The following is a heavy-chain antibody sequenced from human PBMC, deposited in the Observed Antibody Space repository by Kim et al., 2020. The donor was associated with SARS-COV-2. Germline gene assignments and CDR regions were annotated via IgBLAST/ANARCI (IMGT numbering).Heavy chain of an antibody. CDR2: YT. V-gene: IGHV5-10-1*01. CDR3: ARPHGGQDY. J-gene: IGHJ4*02. D-gene: IGHD2-15*01. Sequence: YTHYSPSFQGHVTISADKSISTAYLQWSSLKASDTAMYYCARPHGGQDYWGQGTLVTVSS.